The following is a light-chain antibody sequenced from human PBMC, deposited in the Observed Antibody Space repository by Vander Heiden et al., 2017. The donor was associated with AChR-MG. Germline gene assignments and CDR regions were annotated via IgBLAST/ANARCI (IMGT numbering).Light chain of an antibody. J-gene: IGLJ1*01. Sequence: SYELTQPPSVSVSPGQTASITCSGDKLGDKYACWYQQKPGPSPVLVIYQDSKRPSGIPERFSGSNSGNTATLTISGTQAMDEADYYCQAWDSSTYNYVFGTGTKVTVL. CDR2: QDS. CDR3: QAWDSSTYNYV. CDR1: KLGDKY. V-gene: IGLV3-1*01.